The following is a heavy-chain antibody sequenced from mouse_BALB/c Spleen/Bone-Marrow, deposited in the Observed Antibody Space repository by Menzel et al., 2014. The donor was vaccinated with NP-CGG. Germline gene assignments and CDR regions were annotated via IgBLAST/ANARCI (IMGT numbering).Heavy chain of an antibody. CDR3: ARERTGFDY. CDR1: GFTFSYFG. D-gene: IGHD4-1*01. Sequence: EVQGVESGGGLVQPGGSRKLSCAASGFTFSYFGMHWVRRAPEKGLEWVAYISSGSSIIYYADTVKGRFTISRDNPKNTLFLQMTSLRSEDTAMYYCARERTGFDYWGQGTTLTVSS. V-gene: IGHV5-17*02. CDR2: ISSGSSII. J-gene: IGHJ2*01.